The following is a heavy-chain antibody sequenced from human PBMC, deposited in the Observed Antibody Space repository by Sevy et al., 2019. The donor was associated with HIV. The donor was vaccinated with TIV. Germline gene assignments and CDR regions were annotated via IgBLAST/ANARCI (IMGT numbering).Heavy chain of an antibody. CDR1: GGSISSYY. CDR3: ARENVDDYSNYYYYYGMDV. Sequence: SETLSLTCTVSGGSISSYYWSWIRQPAGKGLEWIGRIYTSGSTNYNPSLKSRVTMSVDTSKNQFSLKLSSVTAADTAVYYCARENVDDYSNYYYYYGMDVWGQGTTVTVSS. V-gene: IGHV4-4*07. D-gene: IGHD4-4*01. J-gene: IGHJ6*02. CDR2: IYTSGST.